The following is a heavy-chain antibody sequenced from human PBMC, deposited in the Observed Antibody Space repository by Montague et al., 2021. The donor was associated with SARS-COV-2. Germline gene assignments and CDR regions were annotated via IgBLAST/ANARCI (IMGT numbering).Heavy chain of an antibody. D-gene: IGHD3-3*01. J-gene: IGHJ6*03. CDR3: ARDRRGYEVTIFGVVNSSPSYDKDV. CDR1: GFPFSSYA. Sequence: SLRLSCAASGFPFSSYAMHWVRQAPGKGLEWVAVISYDGSNKYYVDSVKGRFTISRDNSKNTLYLQMNSLRAEDTAVYYCARDRRGYEVTIFGVVNSSPSYDKDVGGKGTTVTVSS. CDR2: ISYDGSNK. V-gene: IGHV3-30*04.